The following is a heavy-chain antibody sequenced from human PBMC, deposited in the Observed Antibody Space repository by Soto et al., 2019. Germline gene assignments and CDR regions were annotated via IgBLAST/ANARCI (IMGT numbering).Heavy chain of an antibody. V-gene: IGHV3-53*01. CDR3: VQTSGWPGFDF. J-gene: IGHJ4*02. CDR2: IDGGGTT. Sequence: EVQLVESGGGLIQPGGSLRLSCAASGFAVSSKYMTWVRQAPGKGLEWVSVIDGGGTTYYADSGKGRFTISRDTSKNTLYLQMNSLRAEDTAVYYCVQTSGWPGFDFWGQGTLVTVSS. CDR1: GFAVSSKY. D-gene: IGHD6-19*01.